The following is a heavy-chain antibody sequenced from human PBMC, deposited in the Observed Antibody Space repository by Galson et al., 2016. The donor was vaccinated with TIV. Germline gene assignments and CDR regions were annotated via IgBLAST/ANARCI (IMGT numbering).Heavy chain of an antibody. J-gene: IGHJ4*02. D-gene: IGHD3-10*01. CDR2: IMPRFVTA. Sequence: SVKVSCKASGGTFNSPAISWGFSSSAVTWVRQAPGEGLEWMGRIMPRFVTANHAQQFQGRVRIIADESTITDYMVLLRLRSEDTAVYYCARGPYYFGSGSEENGGQGTLVTVSS. V-gene: IGHV1-69*13. CDR1: GGTFNSPA. CDR3: ARGPYYFGSGSEEN.